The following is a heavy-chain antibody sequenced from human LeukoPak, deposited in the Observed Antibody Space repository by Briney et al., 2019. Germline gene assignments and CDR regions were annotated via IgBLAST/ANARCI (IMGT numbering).Heavy chain of an antibody. J-gene: IGHJ4*02. D-gene: IGHD6-13*01. Sequence: GGSLRLSCAASGFTFSSYAMSWVRQAPGKGLEWVSAISGSGGSTYYADSVKGRFTISRDNSKNTLYLQLNSLRAEDTAVYYCAKDELVADGTRPDWFDYWGQGTLVTVSS. CDR1: GFTFSSYA. CDR2: ISGSGGST. V-gene: IGHV3-23*01. CDR3: AKDELVADGTRPDWFDY.